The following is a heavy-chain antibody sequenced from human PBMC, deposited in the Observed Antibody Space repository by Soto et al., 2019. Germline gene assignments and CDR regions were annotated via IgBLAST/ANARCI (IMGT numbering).Heavy chain of an antibody. V-gene: IGHV1-69*09. J-gene: IGHJ4*02. CDR2: IIPVLGVG. CDR1: GGTFGNHA. CDR3: AREAGYSYGYVFDS. Sequence: QAQLVQSGAEVKKPGSSVKVSCTASGGTFGNHAISWVRQVPGQGLEWMGGIIPVLGVGDNAQKFQGRVTITADTSTNTAYMELSSLRSEDTAHEYCAREAGYSYGYVFDSWGQGTLVIVSS. D-gene: IGHD5-18*01.